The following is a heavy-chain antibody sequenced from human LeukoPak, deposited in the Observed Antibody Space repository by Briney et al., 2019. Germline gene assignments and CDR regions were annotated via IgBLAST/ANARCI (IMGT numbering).Heavy chain of an antibody. V-gene: IGHV3-21*01. CDR2: ISSSSSYI. J-gene: IGHJ4*02. CDR1: GFTFSDYT. D-gene: IGHD1-26*01. Sequence: GGSLRLSGAASGFTFSDYTMNWVRQAPGKGLEWVSSISSSSSYIFYADSVKGRFTISRDNAKNSLYLQMNSLRAEDTAVYYCAREYGWELPTLNWGQGTLVTVSS. CDR3: AREYGWELPTLN.